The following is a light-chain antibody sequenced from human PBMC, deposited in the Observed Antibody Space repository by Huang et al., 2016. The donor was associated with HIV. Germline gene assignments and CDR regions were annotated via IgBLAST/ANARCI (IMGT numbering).Light chain of an antibody. CDR1: QGLANY. CDR2: AAS. J-gene: IGKJ4*01. Sequence: EIVLTQSPATLSSSPGERATPSCRAVQGLANYLAWYQQKPGQAPRLLIYAASNRATGIPARFSGSGSGTDFTLTISSLEPEDFAVYYCQQRGNWQLTFGGGTKVEIK. V-gene: IGKV3-11*01. CDR3: QQRGNWQLT.